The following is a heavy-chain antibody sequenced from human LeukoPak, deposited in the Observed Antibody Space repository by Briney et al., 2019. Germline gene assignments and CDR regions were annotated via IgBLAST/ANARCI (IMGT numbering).Heavy chain of an antibody. D-gene: IGHD1-26*01. V-gene: IGHV3-74*01. J-gene: IGHJ4*02. CDR2: NKSDGSST. CDR3: ARESSVGAHKAFDY. CDR1: GFTFSSYW. Sequence: QPGGSLRLSCAASGFTFSSYWMHWVRQAPGKGLVWVSRNKSDGSSTSYADSVKGRFTISRDNAKNTLYMQMNSLKAEDTAVYYCARESSVGAHKAFDYWGQGTLVTVSS.